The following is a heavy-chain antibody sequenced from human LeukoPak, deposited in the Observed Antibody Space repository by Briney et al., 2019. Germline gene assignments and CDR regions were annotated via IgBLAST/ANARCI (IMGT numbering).Heavy chain of an antibody. J-gene: IGHJ4*02. V-gene: IGHV3-30*02. Sequence: PGGSLRLSCAASGFTFSTYGMHWVRQAPGKGLEWVAFIRYDGSIKYYADSVKGRFTISRDNFKSTLYLQLNSLRAEDTALYYCAKVFGVAVAGTRGFFDYWGQGTLVTVSS. CDR2: IRYDGSIK. CDR1: GFTFSTYG. D-gene: IGHD6-19*01. CDR3: AKVFGVAVAGTRGFFDY.